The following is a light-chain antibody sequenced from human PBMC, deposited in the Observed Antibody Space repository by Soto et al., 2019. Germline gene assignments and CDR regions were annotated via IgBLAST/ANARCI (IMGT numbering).Light chain of an antibody. Sequence: QAVVTQPPSVSAAPGQTVTISCSGSSSNIGNNYVSWYQQLPGTAPKLLIYDNNKRPSGIPDRFSGSKSGTSATLGITGLQTGDEADYYCGTWDSSLNVGVFGGGTKLTVL. CDR2: DNN. CDR1: SSNIGNNY. J-gene: IGLJ2*01. V-gene: IGLV1-51*01. CDR3: GTWDSSLNVGV.